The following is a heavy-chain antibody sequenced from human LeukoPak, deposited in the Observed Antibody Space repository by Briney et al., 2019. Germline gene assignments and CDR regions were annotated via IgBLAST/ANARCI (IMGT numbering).Heavy chain of an antibody. D-gene: IGHD6-19*01. J-gene: IGHJ4*02. V-gene: IGHV3-66*04. CDR1: GFTVSSNY. Sequence: PGGSLRLSCAASGFTVSSNYMSWVRQAPGKGLEWVSVIYSGGSTYYADSVKGRFTISRDDSKNTAYLQMNSLKTEDTAVYYCTRLVSSGQDFDYWGQGTLVTVSS. CDR2: IYSGGST. CDR3: TRLVSSGQDFDY.